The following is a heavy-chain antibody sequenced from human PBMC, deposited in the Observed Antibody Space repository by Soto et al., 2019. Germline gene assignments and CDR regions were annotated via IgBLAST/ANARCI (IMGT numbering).Heavy chain of an antibody. D-gene: IGHD2-2*01. Sequence: GASVKVSFKASGGTFNNYVVNWLRQAPGQGLEWMGGILPIFATANYAQKFQGRVTITADKSTSTAYMELTSLRSEDTAVYYCAGRCDSTTCLGHFDYWGQGTLVTV. J-gene: IGHJ4*02. CDR2: ILPIFATA. CDR3: AGRCDSTTCLGHFDY. CDR1: GGTFNNYV. V-gene: IGHV1-69*06.